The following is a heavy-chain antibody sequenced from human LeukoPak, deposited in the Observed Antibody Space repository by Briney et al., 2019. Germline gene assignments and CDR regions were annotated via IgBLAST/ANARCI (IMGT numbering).Heavy chain of an antibody. CDR1: GFTFSSYW. Sequence: GGSLRLSCAASGFTFSSYWMTWVRQGPRKGLDWVANIKYDGSEKHYVESVKGRFTISRDNAKNSLYLQMDSLRVEDTAVYFCARGWGDCSTVSCYTGGDVFDIWGQGTKVTV. CDR2: IKYDGSEK. D-gene: IGHD2-2*02. V-gene: IGHV3-7*01. CDR3: ARGWGDCSTVSCYTGGDVFDI. J-gene: IGHJ3*02.